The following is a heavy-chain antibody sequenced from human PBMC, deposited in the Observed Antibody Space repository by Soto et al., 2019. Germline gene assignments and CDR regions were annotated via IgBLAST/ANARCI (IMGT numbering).Heavy chain of an antibody. D-gene: IGHD1-26*01. J-gene: IGHJ4*02. CDR1: GFTFSNYW. CDR2: INNDGSRT. Sequence: EVQVVESGGALVQPGGSLRLSCAASGFTFSNYWMHWARQVPGEGLVWVSSINNDGSRTWYADSVRGRIAMSRDNARNLVYLQMNSLRAEDTAVYYCGTTFEYWGQGALVTVSS. V-gene: IGHV3-74*01. CDR3: GTTFEY.